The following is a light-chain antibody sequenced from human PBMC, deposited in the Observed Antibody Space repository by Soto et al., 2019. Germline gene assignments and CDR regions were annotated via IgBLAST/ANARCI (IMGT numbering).Light chain of an antibody. Sequence: EIVLTQSPVALSLSPGERATLSCRASQSVSSTLLTWYQQKPGQAPRLLIYGASTRATGIPARFSGSGSGTEFTLTISSLQSEDFAVYYCQQRGDWPPITFGQGTRLEIK. CDR3: QQRGDWPPIT. V-gene: IGKV3-15*01. CDR1: QSVSST. J-gene: IGKJ5*01. CDR2: GAS.